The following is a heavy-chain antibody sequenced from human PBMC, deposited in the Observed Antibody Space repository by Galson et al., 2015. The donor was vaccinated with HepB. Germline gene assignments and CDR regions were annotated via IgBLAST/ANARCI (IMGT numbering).Heavy chain of an antibody. Sequence: SVKVSCKASGGTFSSYAISWVRQAPGQGLEWMGGIIPIFGTANYAQKFQGRVTITADESTSTAYMELSSLRSEDTAVYYCARDGGPWGGVPAMVIGEHWFDPWGQGTLVTVSS. D-gene: IGHD5-18*01. V-gene: IGHV1-69*13. J-gene: IGHJ5*02. CDR3: ARDGGPWGGVPAMVIGEHWFDP. CDR2: IIPIFGTA. CDR1: GGTFSSYA.